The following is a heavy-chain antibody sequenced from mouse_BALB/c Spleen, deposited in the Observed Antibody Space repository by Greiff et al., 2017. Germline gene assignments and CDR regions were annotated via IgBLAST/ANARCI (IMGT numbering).Heavy chain of an antibody. J-gene: IGHJ2*01. V-gene: IGHV14-3*02. CDR2: IDPANGNT. D-gene: IGHD4-1*01. Sequence: EVQLVESGAELVKPGASVKLSCTASGFNIKDTYMHWVKQRPEQGLEWIGRIDPANGNTKYDPKFQGKATITADTSSNTAYLQLSSLTSEGTAVYYCASDWDGYWGQGTTLTVSS. CDR3: ASDWDGY. CDR1: GFNIKDTY.